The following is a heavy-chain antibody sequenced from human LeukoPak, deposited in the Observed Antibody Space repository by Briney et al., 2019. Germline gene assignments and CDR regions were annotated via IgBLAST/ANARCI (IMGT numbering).Heavy chain of an antibody. V-gene: IGHV3-7*01. CDR3: ARDLHG. J-gene: IGHJ4*02. Sequence: PGGSLRLSCAASGFTFSSHGMNWVRQAPGKGLEWVANIKQDGSEKYYVDSVKGRFTISRDNAKNSLYLQMNSLRAEDTAVYYCARDLHGWGQGTLVTVST. CDR1: GFTFSSHG. CDR2: IKQDGSEK.